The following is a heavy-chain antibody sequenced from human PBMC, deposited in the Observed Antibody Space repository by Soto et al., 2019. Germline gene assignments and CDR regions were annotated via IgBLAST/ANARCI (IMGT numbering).Heavy chain of an antibody. CDR3: ARGLAAAGLFGFGP. CDR2: LFYSGST. D-gene: IGHD6-13*01. CDR1: GGSISSDGSY. Sequence: PSETLSLTCTVSGGSISSDGSYWSWIRQHPGKGQEWIGCLFYSGSTYYNPSLKSRVTISVDTSKNQFSLKLSSVTAADTAVYYCARGLAAAGLFGFGPWGQGTLVTVSS. V-gene: IGHV4-31*03. J-gene: IGHJ5*02.